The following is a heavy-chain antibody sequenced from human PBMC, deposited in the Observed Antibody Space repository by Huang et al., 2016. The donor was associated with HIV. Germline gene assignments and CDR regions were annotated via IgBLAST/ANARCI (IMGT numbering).Heavy chain of an antibody. J-gene: IGHJ4*02. CDR1: GFTWSEAR. D-gene: IGHD3-9*01. Sequence: EVQLVESGGGLGKPGGSLRLSCAASGFTWSEARMSGGRRAPGKGVGWDGRMKSKKDGGTTDYAAPVKGRFTMSRDDSKYTLYLDLNSLKAEDTAIYYCTTHRYDVLTGFEYWGQGTLVTVPS. CDR3: TTHRYDVLTGFEY. V-gene: IGHV3-15*01. CDR2: MKSKKDGGTT.